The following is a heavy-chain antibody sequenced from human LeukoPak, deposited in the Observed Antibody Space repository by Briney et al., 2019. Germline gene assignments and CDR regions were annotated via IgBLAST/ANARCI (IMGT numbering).Heavy chain of an antibody. D-gene: IGHD3-10*01. CDR3: ASFLYGSGSYYNDDWFDP. Sequence: SETLSLTCAVYGGSFSGYYWSWIRQPPGKGLEWIGEINHSGSTNYNPSLKSRVTISVDTSKNQFSLKLSSVTAADTAVYYCASFLYGSGSYYNDDWFDPWGQGTLVTVSS. CDR2: INHSGST. J-gene: IGHJ5*02. V-gene: IGHV4-34*01. CDR1: GGSFSGYY.